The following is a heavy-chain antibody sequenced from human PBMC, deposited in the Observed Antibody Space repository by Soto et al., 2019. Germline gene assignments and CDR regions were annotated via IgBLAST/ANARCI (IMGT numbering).Heavy chain of an antibody. V-gene: IGHV3-23*01. J-gene: IGHJ4*02. D-gene: IGHD3-3*01. CDR2: ISGSGGST. CDR3: ALYDFWSGYYEDAFDY. Sequence: GGSLRLSCAASGFTFSSYAMSWVRQAPGKGLEWVSAISGSGGSTYYADSVKGRFTISRDNSKNTLNLQMNSLRAEDTAVYYCALYDFWSGYYEDAFDYWGQGTLVTVSS. CDR1: GFTFSSYA.